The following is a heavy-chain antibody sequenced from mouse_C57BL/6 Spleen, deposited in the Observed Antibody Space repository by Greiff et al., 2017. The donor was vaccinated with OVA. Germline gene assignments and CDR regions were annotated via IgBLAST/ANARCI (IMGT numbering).Heavy chain of an antibody. CDR2: IDPSDSYT. CDR1: GYTFTSYW. D-gene: IGHD1-1*01. CDR3: AYKGIYYGSSVYFDV. V-gene: IGHV1-50*01. J-gene: IGHJ1*03. Sequence: QVQLQQPGAELVKPGASVKLSCKASGYTFTSYWMQWVKQRPGQGLEWIGEIDPSDSYTNYNQKFKGKATLTVDTSSSTAYMQLSSLTSEDSAVYYCAYKGIYYGSSVYFDVWGTGTTVTVSS.